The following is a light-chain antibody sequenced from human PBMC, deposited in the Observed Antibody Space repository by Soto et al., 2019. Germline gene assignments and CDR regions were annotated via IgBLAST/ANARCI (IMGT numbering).Light chain of an antibody. CDR1: SGDVGNYNY. Sequence: QSALTQPASVSGSPGQSITISCTGNSGDVGNYNYVSWYQQHPGKAPKLMIYDVSNRPSGVSNRFSGSKSGNTASLTISGLQAEDEADYYCSSYTSSSSVVFGGGTKVTVL. J-gene: IGLJ2*01. CDR3: SSYTSSSSVV. CDR2: DVS. V-gene: IGLV2-14*01.